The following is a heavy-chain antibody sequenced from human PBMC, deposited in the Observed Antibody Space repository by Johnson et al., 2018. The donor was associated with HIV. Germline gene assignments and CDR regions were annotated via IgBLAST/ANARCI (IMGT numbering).Heavy chain of an antibody. CDR3: ARAYYDSRGYYPHAFHV. CDR2: VYSGGST. J-gene: IGHJ3*01. CDR1: GFTVSSNY. Sequence: VQLVESGGGLVQPGGSLRLSCAASGFTVSSNYMSWVRQAPGKGLEWVSVVYSGGSTYYADSVKGRFTISRDNSKNTLYLQMNRLRAEDTAVYYCARAYYDSRGYYPHAFHVWGQGTVVTVSS. V-gene: IGHV3-53*01. D-gene: IGHD3-22*01.